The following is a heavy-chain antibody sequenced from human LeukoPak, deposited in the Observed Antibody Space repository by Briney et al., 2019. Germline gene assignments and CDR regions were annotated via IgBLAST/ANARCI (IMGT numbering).Heavy chain of an antibody. CDR3: ARGLVGATDTGGGEFDY. CDR2: ISSSSSTI. V-gene: IGHV3-48*01. D-gene: IGHD1-26*01. J-gene: IGHJ4*02. Sequence: PGGSLRLSCAASGFTFSSYSMNWVRQAPGKGLEWVSYISSSSSTIYYADSVKGRFTISRDNAKNSLYLQMNSLRAEDTAVYYCARGLVGATDTGGGEFDYWGQGTLVTVSS. CDR1: GFTFSSYS.